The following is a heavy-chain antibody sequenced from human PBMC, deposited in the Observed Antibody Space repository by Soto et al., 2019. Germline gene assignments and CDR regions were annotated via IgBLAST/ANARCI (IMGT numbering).Heavy chain of an antibody. CDR3: ARLAEYCNGIKCYSNFDF. CDR1: GYNFTNFD. CDR2: MNPSSGEA. V-gene: IGHV1-8*01. D-gene: IGHD2-15*01. J-gene: IGHJ4*01. Sequence: ASVKVSCKTSGYNFTNFDINWVRQAPGRGLVWMGWMNPSSGEAGSAQNFQGRVTMTRDISTRTFFMQLTSLRSEDTAIYYCARLAEYCNGIKCYSNFDFWGRGTQVTVSS.